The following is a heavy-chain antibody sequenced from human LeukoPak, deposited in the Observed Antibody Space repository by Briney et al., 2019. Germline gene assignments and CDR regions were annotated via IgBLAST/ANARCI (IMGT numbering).Heavy chain of an antibody. D-gene: IGHD3-10*01. V-gene: IGHV1-8*01. CDR3: ARVPRRGDQFDP. Sequence: ASVKVSCKASGYTFTSYDINWVRQATGQGLEWMGWMNPQGGDTDYAQKSQGRVTMTRSPSITTAYMELTSLTYEDTAVYYCARVPRRGDQFDPWGQGTLVTVSS. CDR2: MNPQGGDT. J-gene: IGHJ5*02. CDR1: GYTFTSYD.